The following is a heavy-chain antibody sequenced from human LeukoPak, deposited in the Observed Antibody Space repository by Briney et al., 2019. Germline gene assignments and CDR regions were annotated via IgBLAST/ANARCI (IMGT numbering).Heavy chain of an antibody. Sequence: SETLSLPCGVSNYYISSGSYWSWIRQPPGKGLELIGSIYHTGSAYYSSSLQSRVTISVDTSKNQFSVKLSSVTAADTAVYYCARANDRGGTSPLDYWGQGTLVTVSS. CDR2: IYHTGSA. D-gene: IGHD2-2*01. V-gene: IGHV4-38-2*01. CDR1: NYYISSGSY. J-gene: IGHJ4*02. CDR3: ARANDRGGTSPLDY.